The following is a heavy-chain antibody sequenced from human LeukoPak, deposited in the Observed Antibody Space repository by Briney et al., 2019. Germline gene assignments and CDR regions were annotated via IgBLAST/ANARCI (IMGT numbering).Heavy chain of an antibody. CDR1: GYTFTSYA. J-gene: IGHJ4*02. D-gene: IGHD3-10*01. CDR3: ARGHVLLWFGELDY. Sequence: ASVKVSYKASGYTFTSYAMHWVRQAPGQRLEWMGWINAGNGNTKYSQKFQGRVTITRDTSASAAYMELSSLRSEDTAVYYCARGHVLLWFGELDYWGQGTLVTVSS. CDR2: INAGNGNT. V-gene: IGHV1-3*01.